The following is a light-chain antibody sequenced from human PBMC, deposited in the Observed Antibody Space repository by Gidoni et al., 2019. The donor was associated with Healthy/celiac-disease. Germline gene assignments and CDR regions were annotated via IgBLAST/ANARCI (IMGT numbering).Light chain of an antibody. V-gene: IGKV1-39*01. CDR3: QQSYSTPPT. CDR1: QSISSY. CDR2: AAS. Sequence: DIQMTQSPSSLSASVGDRVTITCRASQSISSYLNWYQQKPGKAPKLLFYAASSLQSGVPSRFSGRGSGTDFTLTSSMLQPEDVATYYCQQSYSTPPTFGGGTKVEIK. J-gene: IGKJ4*01.